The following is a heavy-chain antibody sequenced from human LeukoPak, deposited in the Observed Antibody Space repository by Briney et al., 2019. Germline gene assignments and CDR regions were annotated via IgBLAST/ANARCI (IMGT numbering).Heavy chain of an antibody. CDR2: IKQDGSEK. CDR3: ARRSGITMVRGVIDY. J-gene: IGHJ4*02. Sequence: GGSLRLSCAASGFTFSSYWMSWVSQAPGKGLEWVANIKQDGSEKYYVDSVKGRFTISRDNAKNSLYLQMNSLRAEDTAVYYCARRSGITMVRGVIDYWGQGTLVTVSS. V-gene: IGHV3-7*01. D-gene: IGHD3-10*01. CDR1: GFTFSSYW.